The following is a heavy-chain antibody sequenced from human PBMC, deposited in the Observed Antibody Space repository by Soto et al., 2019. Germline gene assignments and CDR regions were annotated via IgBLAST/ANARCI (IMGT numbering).Heavy chain of an antibody. CDR1: GGSFSGYY. J-gene: IGHJ6*02. V-gene: IGHV4-34*01. D-gene: IGHD3-3*01. CDR3: ARGPRGGTIFGVVRDYYYCGMDV. CDR2: INHSGST. Sequence: SETLSLTCAVYGGSFSGYYWSWIRQPPGKGLEWIGEINHSGSTNYNPSLKSRVTISVDTSKNQFSLKLSSVTAADTAVYYCARGPRGGTIFGVVRDYYYCGMDVWGQGTTVTVSS.